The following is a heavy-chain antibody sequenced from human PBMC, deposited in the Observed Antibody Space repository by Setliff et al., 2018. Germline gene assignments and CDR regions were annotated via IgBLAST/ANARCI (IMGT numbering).Heavy chain of an antibody. CDR3: AKRGHYSSSDGLSFDF. Sequence: GGSLRLSCVASGFTFSAYGMSWVRQAPGKGPEWVSSVYNGNDETKYADSVKGRFTISRDRSKNTVYLQMNRLRAEDTAVYYCAKRGHYSSSDGLSFDFWGQGTQVTVSS. CDR2: VYNGNDET. D-gene: IGHD6-6*01. V-gene: IGHV3-23*01. J-gene: IGHJ4*02. CDR1: GFTFSAYG.